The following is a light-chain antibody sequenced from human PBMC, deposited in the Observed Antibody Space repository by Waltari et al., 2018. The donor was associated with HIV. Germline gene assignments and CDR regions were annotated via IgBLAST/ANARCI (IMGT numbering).Light chain of an antibody. J-gene: IGKJ2*01. CDR1: QNIYSF. CDR2: AAS. CDR3: QQGHTTPRT. V-gene: IGKV1-39*01. Sequence: DIQMTQSPSSLSAAVGDSVNITCRASQNIYSFLTWYQHKPGKVPKVLIYAASTLEKGVPSRFRGTGSSTDCTLIINNGQPEDFATYFWQQGHTTPRTFGQGTNVEIK.